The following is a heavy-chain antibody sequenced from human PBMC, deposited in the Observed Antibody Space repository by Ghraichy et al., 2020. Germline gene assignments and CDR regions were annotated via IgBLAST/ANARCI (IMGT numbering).Heavy chain of an antibody. D-gene: IGHD2-15*01. CDR2: IYYSGST. CDR1: VASFTSGGYY. J-gene: IGHJ2*01. Sequence: SETLSLTCTVSVASFTSGGYYWTWIRQHPGKGLEWLGNIYYSGSTYYNPSLKRRITISIDTSKNQFSLKLSSVTAADTAVYYCARDLGGGSPGGWYFDLWGRGTLVTVSS. CDR3: ARDLGGGSPGGWYFDL. V-gene: IGHV4-31*03.